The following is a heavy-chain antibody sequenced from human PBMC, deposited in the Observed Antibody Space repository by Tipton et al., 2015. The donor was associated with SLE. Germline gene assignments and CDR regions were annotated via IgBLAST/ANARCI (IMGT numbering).Heavy chain of an antibody. Sequence: TLSLTCTVSGGVISEYSWGWIRQPAGKGLEWIGRIYTGGNTKYNPSLESRVTLSADASKAQFSLKLTSVTAADTAVYYCVVCSPSSCAYFDYWGQGRLVTVSS. CDR3: VVCSPSSCAYFDY. CDR2: IYTGGNT. D-gene: IGHD2-2*01. V-gene: IGHV4-4*07. J-gene: IGHJ4*02. CDR1: GGVISEYS.